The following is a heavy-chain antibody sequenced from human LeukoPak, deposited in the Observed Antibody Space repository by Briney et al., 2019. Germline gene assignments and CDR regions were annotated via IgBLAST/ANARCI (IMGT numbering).Heavy chain of an antibody. CDR3: ARTVAAAGTLDFDY. J-gene: IGHJ4*02. CDR1: GFTFSSYS. Sequence: GGSLRLSCAASGFTFSSYSMNWVRQAPGKGLEWVSSISSSSSYIYYADSVKGRFTISRDNAKNSLYLQMNSLRAEDTAVYYCARTVAAAGTLDFDYWGQGTLVTVSS. CDR2: ISSSSSYI. D-gene: IGHD6-13*01. V-gene: IGHV3-21*01.